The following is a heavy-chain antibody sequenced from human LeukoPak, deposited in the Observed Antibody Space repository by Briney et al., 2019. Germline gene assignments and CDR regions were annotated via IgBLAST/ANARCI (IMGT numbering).Heavy chain of an antibody. J-gene: IGHJ4*02. CDR3: ARGSGIAAAGTIYYFDY. CDR1: GGTFSSYA. V-gene: IGHV1-69*13. Sequence: SVKVSCKASGGTFSSYAISWVRQAPGQGLEWMGGIIPIFGTANYAQKFQGRVTITADESTSTAYMELSSLRSEDTAVYYCARGSGIAAAGTIYYFDYWGQGTLVTVSS. CDR2: IIPIFGTA. D-gene: IGHD6-13*01.